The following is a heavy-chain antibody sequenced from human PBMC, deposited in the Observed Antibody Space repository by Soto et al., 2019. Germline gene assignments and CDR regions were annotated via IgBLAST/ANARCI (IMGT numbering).Heavy chain of an antibody. CDR1: GFTFSDYY. Sequence: GGSLRLSCAASGFTFSDYYMSWIRQAPGKGLEWVSYISSSGSTIYYADSVKGRFTISRDNAKNSLYLQMNSLRAEDTAVYYCARVSPGEYCSSTSCYPKLDPWGQGTLVTVSS. V-gene: IGHV3-11*01. CDR3: ARVSPGEYCSSTSCYPKLDP. CDR2: ISSSGSTI. D-gene: IGHD2-2*01. J-gene: IGHJ5*02.